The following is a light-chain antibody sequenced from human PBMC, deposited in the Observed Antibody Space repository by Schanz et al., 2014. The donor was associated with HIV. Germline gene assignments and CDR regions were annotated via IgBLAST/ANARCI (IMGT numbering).Light chain of an antibody. CDR2: GAS. CDR1: QTVSSN. J-gene: IGKJ2*01. V-gene: IGKV3-15*01. CDR3: QQYNNWPRT. Sequence: EIVMTQSPGTLSVSPGERATLSCRASQTVSSNSLGWYQQKRGQVPRLLIYGASARATGIPARFTGSGSGTEFTLTISSLQSEDFAVYYCQQYNNWPRTFGQGTKLEIK.